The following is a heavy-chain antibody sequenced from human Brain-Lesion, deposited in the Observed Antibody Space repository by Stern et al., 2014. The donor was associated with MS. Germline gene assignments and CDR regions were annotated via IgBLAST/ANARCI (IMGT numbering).Heavy chain of an antibody. J-gene: IGHJ5*02. CDR3: AGEEDIRYCSGGSCTGNWFDP. CDR1: GGSVSSTSYA. V-gene: IGHV4-39*01. CDR2: IYYSGHT. D-gene: IGHD2-15*01. Sequence: VQLLESGPGLVKPSETLSLTCTVAGGSVSSTSYAWAWIRQPPGKGLEWIGTIYYSGHTYYSPSLKSRLTISLDTPKIQFPRQLSSGTAADTAVYYCAGEEDIRYCSGGSCTGNWFDPWGQGTLVTVSS.